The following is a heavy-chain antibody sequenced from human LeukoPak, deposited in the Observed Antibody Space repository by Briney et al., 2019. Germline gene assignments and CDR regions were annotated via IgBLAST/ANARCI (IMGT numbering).Heavy chain of an antibody. J-gene: IGHJ5*02. CDR2: INHSGST. V-gene: IGHV4-34*01. Sequence: SETLSLTCAVYGGSFSGYYWSWTRQPPGKGLEWIGEINHSGSTNYNPSLKSRVTISVDTSKNQFSLKLSSVTAADTAVYYCARVGIAAAGPGFDPWGQGTLVTVSS. D-gene: IGHD6-13*01. CDR1: GGSFSGYY. CDR3: ARVGIAAAGPGFDP.